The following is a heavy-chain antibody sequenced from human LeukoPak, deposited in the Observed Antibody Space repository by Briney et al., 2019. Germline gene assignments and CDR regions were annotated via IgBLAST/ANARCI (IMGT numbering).Heavy chain of an antibody. D-gene: IGHD1-26*01. Sequence: GGSLRLSCAASGFTFSTYAMSWVRQAPGMGLQLVSAIDIGGGTTYSADSVKGRFTISRDNSNNTLYLQMDSLRAEDTAVYFCAKDYRGSFTDWGQGTLVTVSS. V-gene: IGHV3-23*01. J-gene: IGHJ4*02. CDR2: IDIGGGTT. CDR3: AKDYRGSFTD. CDR1: GFTFSTYA.